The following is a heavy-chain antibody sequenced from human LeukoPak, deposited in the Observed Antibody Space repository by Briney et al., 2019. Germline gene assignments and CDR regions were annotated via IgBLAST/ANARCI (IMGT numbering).Heavy chain of an antibody. D-gene: IGHD3-22*01. J-gene: IGHJ4*02. Sequence: GGSLRLSCAASGFTFSSYAMSWVRQAPGKGLEWVSAISGSGGSTYYADSVKGRFTISRDNSKNTLYLQMNSLRAEDTAVYYCARSSYDSSGYYSRNFDYWGQGTLVTVSS. V-gene: IGHV3-23*01. CDR3: ARSSYDSSGYYSRNFDY. CDR1: GFTFSSYA. CDR2: ISGSGGST.